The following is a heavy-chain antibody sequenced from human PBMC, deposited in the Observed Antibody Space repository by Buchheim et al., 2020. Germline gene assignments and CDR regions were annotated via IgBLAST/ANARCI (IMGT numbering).Heavy chain of an antibody. J-gene: IGHJ4*02. V-gene: IGHV4-30-2*01. Sequence: QVQLQESGPGLVKPSQTLSLTCTVSGGSISSGGYSWSWIRQPPGKGLEWIGYIYHSGSTYYTPSLKSRVTISVDRSKNQFSLKLSSVTAADTAVYYCARGVAARLLPYFDYWGQGTL. CDR2: IYHSGST. CDR1: GGSISSGGYS. D-gene: IGHD6-6*01. CDR3: ARGVAARLLPYFDY.